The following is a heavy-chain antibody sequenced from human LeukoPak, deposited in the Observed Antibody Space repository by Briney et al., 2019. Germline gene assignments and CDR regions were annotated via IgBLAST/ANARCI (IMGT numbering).Heavy chain of an antibody. CDR2: ISGSGSYI. V-gene: IGHV3-21*01. D-gene: IGHD3-3*02. CDR1: GFSFSTYT. Sequence: GGSLRLSCAASGFSFSTYTMNWARQAPGKGLEWVSSISGSGSYIYYADSVKGRFTISRDNAKNSLYLQMTSLRAADTAIYYCASHFWNYYRIDYWGQGILVTVSS. CDR3: ASHFWNYYRIDY. J-gene: IGHJ4*02.